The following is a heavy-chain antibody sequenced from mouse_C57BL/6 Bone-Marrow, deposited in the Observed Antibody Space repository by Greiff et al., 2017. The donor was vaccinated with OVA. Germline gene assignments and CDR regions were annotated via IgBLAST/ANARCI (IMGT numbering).Heavy chain of an antibody. Sequence: EVKLQESGPELVKPGASVKISCKASGYSFTGYYMNWVKQSPEKSLEWIGEINPSTGGTTYNQKFKAKATLTVDKSSSTAYMQLKSLTSEDSAVYYCARLGVTENYFDYWGQGTTLTVSS. CDR3: ARLGVTENYFDY. CDR2: INPSTGGT. V-gene: IGHV1-42*01. D-gene: IGHD2-2*01. CDR1: GYSFTGYY. J-gene: IGHJ2*01.